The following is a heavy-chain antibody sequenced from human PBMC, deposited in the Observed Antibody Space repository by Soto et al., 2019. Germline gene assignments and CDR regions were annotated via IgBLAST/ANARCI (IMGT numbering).Heavy chain of an antibody. CDR2: ISAYNGNT. CDR1: GYTFTSYG. J-gene: IGHJ6*02. D-gene: IGHD4-17*01. V-gene: IGHV1-18*04. CDR3: DTSYGDYYYYGMDV. Sequence: GASVKVSCKASGYTFTSYGISWVRQAPGQGLEWMGWISAYNGNTNYAQKLQGRVTMTTDTSTSTAYMELRSLRSDDTAVYYCDTSYGDYYYYGMDVWGQGTTVTVSS.